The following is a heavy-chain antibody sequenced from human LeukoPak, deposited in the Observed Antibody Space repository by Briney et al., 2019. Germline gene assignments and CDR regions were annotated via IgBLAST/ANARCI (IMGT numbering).Heavy chain of an antibody. Sequence: KPSETLSLTCTVSGDSISRYCWSWVRQPPGKGLEWIGYTYTSGSTDYNPSFKSRVTISADTSQNQFSLSLTSATAADTAVYYCARHRETYYESSHMGFDPWGQGTLVIVSS. V-gene: IGHV4-4*09. J-gene: IGHJ5*02. CDR1: GDSISRYC. D-gene: IGHD3-22*01. CDR2: TYTSGST. CDR3: ARHRETYYESSHMGFDP.